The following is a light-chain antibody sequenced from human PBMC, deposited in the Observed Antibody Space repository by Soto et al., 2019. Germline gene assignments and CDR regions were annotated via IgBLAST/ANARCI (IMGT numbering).Light chain of an antibody. Sequence: QSALTQPASVSGSPGQSITISCTGTSSDVGSYNLVSWYQQHPGKAPKLMIYEGSKRPSGVSHRFSGSKSGNTASLTISGLQAEDEADYYCTSYTTSSPYLVFGGGTKLTVL. CDR1: SSDVGSYNL. CDR2: EGS. J-gene: IGLJ3*02. V-gene: IGLV2-14*02. CDR3: TSYTTSSPYLV.